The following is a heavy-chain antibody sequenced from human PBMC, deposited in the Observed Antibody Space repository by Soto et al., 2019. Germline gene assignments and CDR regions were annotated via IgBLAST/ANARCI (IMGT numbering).Heavy chain of an antibody. CDR1: GGSFSGYY. V-gene: IGHV4-34*01. Sequence: SETLSLTCAVYGGSFSGYYWSWIRQPPGKGLEWIGEINHSGSTNYNPSLKSRVTISVDTSKNQFSLKLSSVTAADTAVYYCARGREGPYYYGSGSSPSRRYGMDVWGQGTTVTVSS. CDR2: INHSGST. D-gene: IGHD3-10*01. J-gene: IGHJ6*02. CDR3: ARGREGPYYYGSGSSPSRRYGMDV.